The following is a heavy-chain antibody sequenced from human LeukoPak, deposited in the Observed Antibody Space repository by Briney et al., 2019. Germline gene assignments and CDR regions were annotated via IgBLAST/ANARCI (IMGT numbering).Heavy chain of an antibody. V-gene: IGHV3-21*01. Sequence: PGGSLRLSCVASGFTFNTYTMNWVRQAPGKGLEWISCVGRDGSIHYADSVKGRITISRDNAKNSLFLQMNSLRAEDTAIYYCARRYYDTTGYAFDIRGQGTMVTVSS. D-gene: IGHD3-22*01. CDR3: ARRYYDTTGYAFDI. CDR2: VGRDGSI. J-gene: IGHJ3*02. CDR1: GFTFNTYT.